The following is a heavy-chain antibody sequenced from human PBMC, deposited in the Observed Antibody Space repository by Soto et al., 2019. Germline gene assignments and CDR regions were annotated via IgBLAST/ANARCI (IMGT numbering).Heavy chain of an antibody. D-gene: IGHD3-10*01. CDR1: GFPFSGYL. CDR2: INHDGSEM. CDR3: ARGLVHM. Sequence: EVQVVESGGGSVQPGGSLRLSCTVSGFPFSGYLMDWVRQAPGKGLEWVANINHDGSEMYYGDSVKGRFTISRDNAKNSLYLQMNSLRVEDTAVYYCARGLVHMWGQGTMVTVSS. V-gene: IGHV3-7*05. J-gene: IGHJ3*02.